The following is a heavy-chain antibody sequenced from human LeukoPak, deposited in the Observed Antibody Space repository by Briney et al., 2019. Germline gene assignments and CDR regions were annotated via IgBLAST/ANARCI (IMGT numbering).Heavy chain of an antibody. CDR2: IYYSGST. D-gene: IGHD4-17*01. J-gene: IGHJ5*02. CDR3: ARLTRVGDYESWFDP. Sequence: PSETLSLTCTVSGGSISSSSYYWGWIRQPPGKGLEWIGTIYYSGSTYYNPSLKSQVTISADTSKNQFSLKLSSVTAADTAVYYCARLTRVGDYESWFDPWGQGTLVTVSS. V-gene: IGHV4-39*01. CDR1: GGSISSSSYY.